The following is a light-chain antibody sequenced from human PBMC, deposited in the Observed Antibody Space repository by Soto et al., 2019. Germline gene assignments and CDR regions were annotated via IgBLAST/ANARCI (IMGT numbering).Light chain of an antibody. J-gene: IGLJ3*02. CDR2: GNS. CDR1: RSNIGAGYD. V-gene: IGLV1-40*01. Sequence: QAVVTQPPSVSGAPGQRVTISCTGSRSNIGAGYDVHWYQQLPGTAPKLLIYGNSNRPSGVPDRFSGSKSGTSASLAITGLQAEDEADYYCQSYDSSLSVWVFGGGTKLTVL. CDR3: QSYDSSLSVWV.